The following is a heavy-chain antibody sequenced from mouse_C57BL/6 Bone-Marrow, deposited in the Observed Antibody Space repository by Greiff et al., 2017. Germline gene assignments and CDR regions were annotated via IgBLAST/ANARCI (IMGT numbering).Heavy chain of an antibody. J-gene: IGHJ2*01. D-gene: IGHD1-1*01. CDR3: ARSHYYGSSYFDY. CDR1: GYTFTSYW. V-gene: IGHV1-64*01. Sequence: QVQLQQPGAELVKPGASVKLSCTASGYTFTSYWMHWVKQRPGQGLEWIGMIHPNSGSTNYNEKFKSKATLTVDKSSSTAYMQLSSLTSEDSAVYYCARSHYYGSSYFDYWGQGTTLTVSS. CDR2: IHPNSGST.